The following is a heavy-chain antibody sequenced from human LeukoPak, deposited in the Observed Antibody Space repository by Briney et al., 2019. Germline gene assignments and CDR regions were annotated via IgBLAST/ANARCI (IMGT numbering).Heavy chain of an antibody. CDR3: ARSKDILTGYCFDY. CDR1: GGSISSSTFY. D-gene: IGHD3-9*01. J-gene: IGHJ4*02. V-gene: IGHV4-39*07. CDR2: LYYSGST. Sequence: PSETLSLTCTVSGGSISSSTFYWGWIRQPPGKGLEWIGSLYYSGSTYYNPSLKSRVTISVDTSKNQFSLKLSSVTAADTAVYYCARSKDILTGYCFDYWGQGTLVTVSS.